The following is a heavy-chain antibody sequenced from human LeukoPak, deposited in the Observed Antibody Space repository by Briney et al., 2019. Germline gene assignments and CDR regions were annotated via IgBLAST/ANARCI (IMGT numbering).Heavy chain of an antibody. J-gene: IGHJ5*02. CDR1: GYTFSNYA. CDR2: INTDTGKP. CDR3: ARFPHPYCSSAGCPNWLDP. Sequence: ASVKVSCKASGYTFSNYALNWVRQAPGQGLEWMGWINTDTGKPTYAQGFTGRFVFSLDTSVSTAYLQISSLQAADTAVYYCARFPHPYCSSAGCPNWLDPWGQGTLVTVSS. D-gene: IGHD2-2*01. V-gene: IGHV7-4-1*02.